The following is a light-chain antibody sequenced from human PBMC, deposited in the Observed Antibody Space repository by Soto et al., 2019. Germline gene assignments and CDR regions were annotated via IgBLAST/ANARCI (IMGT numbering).Light chain of an antibody. V-gene: IGLV4-60*02. J-gene: IGLJ1*01. Sequence: QSVLTQSSSASASLGSSVKLTCTLSSGHSSYIIAWHQQQPGKAPRYLMKLEGSGSYNTGSGVPDRFSGSSSGADRYLTISNLQFEDEADYYCETWDSNTYVFGTGTKVTVL. CDR3: ETWDSNTYV. CDR2: LEGSGSY. CDR1: SGHSSYI.